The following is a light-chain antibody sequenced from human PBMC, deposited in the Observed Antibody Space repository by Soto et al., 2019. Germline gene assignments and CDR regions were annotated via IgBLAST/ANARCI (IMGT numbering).Light chain of an antibody. V-gene: IGKV1-27*01. Sequence: DIQMTQSPSSLSASVGDRATITCRASQGINNYLAWYQQKPGKAPKLLIYAASTLQSGVPSRFSGSGSGTDFTLTISSLEPEDFAVYYCQQRSNWFTFGPGTKVDIK. CDR1: QGINNY. CDR3: QQRSNWFT. J-gene: IGKJ3*01. CDR2: AAS.